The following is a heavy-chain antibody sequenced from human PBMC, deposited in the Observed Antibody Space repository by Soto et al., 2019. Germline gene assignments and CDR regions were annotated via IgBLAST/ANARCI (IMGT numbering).Heavy chain of an antibody. CDR2: ISYDGSNK. CDR1: GFTFSSYG. Sequence: QVQLVESGGGVVQPGRSLRLSCAASGFTFSSYGMHWVRQAPGKGLEWVAVISYDGSNKYYADSVKGRFTISRDNSKNTLYLQMNSLRAEDTAVYYCAKDPGEIDPWGQGTLVTVSS. V-gene: IGHV3-30*18. CDR3: AKDPGEIDP. J-gene: IGHJ5*02.